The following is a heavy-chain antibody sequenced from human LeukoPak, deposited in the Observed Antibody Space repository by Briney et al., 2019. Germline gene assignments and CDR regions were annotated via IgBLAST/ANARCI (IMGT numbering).Heavy chain of an antibody. CDR2: IIPIFGTA. J-gene: IGHJ5*02. CDR1: GGTFSSYA. V-gene: IGHV1-69*05. Sequence: SVKVSCKASGGTFSSYAISWVRQAPGQGLEWMGGIIPIFGTANYAQKFQGRVTITTDESTSTAYMELSSLRSEDTAVYYCARVGSSWYGWFDPWGQGTLVTVSS. CDR3: ARVGSSWYGWFDP. D-gene: IGHD6-13*01.